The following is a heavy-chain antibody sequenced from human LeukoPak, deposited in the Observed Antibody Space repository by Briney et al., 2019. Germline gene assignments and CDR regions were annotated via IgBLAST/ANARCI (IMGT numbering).Heavy chain of an antibody. CDR2: IIPILGIA. CDR1: GGTFSSYA. CDR3: ASHPSRGYSGYAYGY. J-gene: IGHJ4*02. D-gene: IGHD5-12*01. Sequence: SVKVSCKASGGTFSSYAISWVRQAPGQGLEWMGRIIPILGIANYAQKFQGRVTITADKSTSTAYMELSSLRSEDTAVYYCASHPSRGYSGYAYGYWGQGTLVTVSS. V-gene: IGHV1-69*04.